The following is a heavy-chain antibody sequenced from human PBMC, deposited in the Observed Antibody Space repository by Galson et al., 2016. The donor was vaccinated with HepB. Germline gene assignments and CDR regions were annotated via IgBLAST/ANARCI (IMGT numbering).Heavy chain of an antibody. CDR2: ISAYKGNT. CDR1: GYTFTSYG. Sequence: SVKVSCKASGYTFTSYGISWVRQAPGQGLEWMGWISAYKGNTNYAQKLQGRVTMTTDTSTSTVYMELSSLRSEDTAVYYCATGLHQGPIGLPPGTLLQEHLWG. V-gene: IGHV1-18*04. CDR3: ATGLHQGPIGLPPGTLLQEHL. J-gene: IGHJ6*01.